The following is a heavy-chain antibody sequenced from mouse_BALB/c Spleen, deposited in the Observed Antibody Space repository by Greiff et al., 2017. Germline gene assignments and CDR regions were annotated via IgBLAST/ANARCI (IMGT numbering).Heavy chain of an antibody. D-gene: IGHD2-1*01. CDR1: GFNIKDTY. CDR3: ARIYYGNPYYAMDY. CDR2: IDPANGNT. J-gene: IGHJ4*01. Sequence: VQLQQSGAELVKPGASVKLSCTASGFNIKDTYMHWVKQRPEQGLEWIGRIDPANGNTKYDPKFQGKATITADTSSNTAYLQLSSLTSEDTAVYYCARIYYGNPYYAMDYWGQGTSVTVSS. V-gene: IGHV14-3*02.